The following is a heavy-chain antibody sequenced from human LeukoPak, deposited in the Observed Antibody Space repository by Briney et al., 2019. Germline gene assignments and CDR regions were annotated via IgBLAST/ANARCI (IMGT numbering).Heavy chain of an antibody. D-gene: IGHD3-3*02. CDR1: GFTFSTYE. CDR3: TKGSHLDV. J-gene: IGHJ6*02. V-gene: IGHV3-23*01. CDR2: ISESGGRT. Sequence: GGSLRLSCAASGFTFSTYEMSWARQAPGKGPEWVSSISESGGRTYYADSVTGRFTISRDNSRSTQYLQMNSLRAEDTAVYYCTKGSHLDVWGQGTMVTVSS.